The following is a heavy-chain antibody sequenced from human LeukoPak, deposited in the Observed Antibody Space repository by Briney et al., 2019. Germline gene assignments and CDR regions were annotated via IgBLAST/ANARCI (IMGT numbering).Heavy chain of an antibody. J-gene: IGHJ4*02. CDR1: GFTFSSYA. D-gene: IGHD1-26*01. Sequence: PGGSLRLSCAASGFTFSSYAMSWVRQAPGKGLEWVSAINGSGGSTYYADSVKGRFTLSRDDSKNTLYLQMNSRRAEDTAVYYCAKVLGAARLGVSDYFDYWGQGTLVTVSS. CDR3: AKVLGAARLGVSDYFDY. V-gene: IGHV3-23*01. CDR2: INGSGGST.